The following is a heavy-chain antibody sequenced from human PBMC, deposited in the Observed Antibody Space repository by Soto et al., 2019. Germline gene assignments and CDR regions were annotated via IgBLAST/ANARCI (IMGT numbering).Heavy chain of an antibody. J-gene: IGHJ6*03. V-gene: IGHV4-59*01. CDR3: ARLKTEYSSSSGYYYYMDV. CDR1: GGSISSYY. Sequence: QVQLQESGPGLVKPSETLSLTCTVSGGSISSYYWSWIRQPPGKGLEWIGYIYYSGSTNYNPSLKSRVTISVETSKNQFSLKLSSVTAADTAVYYCARLKTEYSSSSGYYYYMDVWGKGTTVTVSS. CDR2: IYYSGST. D-gene: IGHD6-6*01.